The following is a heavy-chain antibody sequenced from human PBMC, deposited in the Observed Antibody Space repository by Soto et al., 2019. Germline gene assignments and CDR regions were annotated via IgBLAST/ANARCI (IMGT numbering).Heavy chain of an antibody. Sequence: PSETLSLTCAVSGGSISSGGYSWSWIRQPPGKGLEWIGYIYHSGSTYYNPSLKSRVTISVDRSKNQFSLKLSSVTAADTAVYYCARMSVAAAADYWGQGTLVTVSS. D-gene: IGHD6-13*01. J-gene: IGHJ4*02. CDR3: ARMSVAAAADY. CDR1: GGSISSGGYS. V-gene: IGHV4-30-2*01. CDR2: IYHSGST.